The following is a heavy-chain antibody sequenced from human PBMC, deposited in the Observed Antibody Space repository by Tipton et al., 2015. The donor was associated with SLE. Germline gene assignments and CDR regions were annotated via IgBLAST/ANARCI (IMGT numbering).Heavy chain of an antibody. V-gene: IGHV4-34*01. CDR1: GGSFSGYY. D-gene: IGHD3-3*01. J-gene: IGHJ4*02. Sequence: LRLSCAVYGGSFSGYYWSWIRQPPGKGLEWIGSIYYSGSTYYNPSLMSRVTISVDTSKNQFSLKLSSVTAADTAVYYCARHPSPYDFWSGRHFDYWGQGTLVIVSS. CDR2: IYYSGST. CDR3: ARHPSPYDFWSGRHFDY.